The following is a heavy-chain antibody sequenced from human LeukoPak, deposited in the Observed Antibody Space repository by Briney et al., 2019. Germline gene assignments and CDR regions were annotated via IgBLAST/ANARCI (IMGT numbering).Heavy chain of an antibody. J-gene: IGHJ4*02. D-gene: IGHD3-9*01. Sequence: GGSLRLSCAASGFTFSSYEMNWVRQAPGKGLEWVSYISSSGSTIYYVDSVKGRFTISRDNAKNSLYLQMNSLRAEDTAVYYCASSSYDILTGYYRELDYWGQGTLVTVSS. CDR2: ISSSGSTI. CDR1: GFTFSSYE. CDR3: ASSSYDILTGYYRELDY. V-gene: IGHV3-48*03.